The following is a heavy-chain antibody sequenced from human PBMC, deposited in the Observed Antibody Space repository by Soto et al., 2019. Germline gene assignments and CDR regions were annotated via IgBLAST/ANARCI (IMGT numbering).Heavy chain of an antibody. J-gene: IGHJ4*02. Sequence: VGSLRLSCAASGFPFNTHGMAWVRQAPGKGLEWVAAISGGGDRTQYADAVKGRFTISRDNSKNTLDLLMTSLRAEDTAIYYCVKTATYDYFWGDYRYFFDSWGQGTVVTVSS. CDR1: GFPFNTHG. D-gene: IGHD3-16*02. CDR2: ISGGGDRT. CDR3: VKTATYDYFWGDYRYFFDS. V-gene: IGHV3-23*01.